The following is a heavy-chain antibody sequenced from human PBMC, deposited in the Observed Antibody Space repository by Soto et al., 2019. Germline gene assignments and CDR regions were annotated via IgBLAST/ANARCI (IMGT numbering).Heavy chain of an antibody. J-gene: IGHJ1*01. Sequence: PSETLSLTCPVPGGTVKIGTYYWSWIRQPPGKGLEWIGFIHYSGSTNYNPSLKGRVTMSVDNSKNTLYLQMNSLRAEDTAVYYCAKGVPGIAVAGTGYFQHWGQGTLVTVSS. CDR1: GGTVKIGTYY. CDR3: AKGVPGIAVAGTGYFQH. CDR2: IHYSGST. V-gene: IGHV4-61*01. D-gene: IGHD6-19*01.